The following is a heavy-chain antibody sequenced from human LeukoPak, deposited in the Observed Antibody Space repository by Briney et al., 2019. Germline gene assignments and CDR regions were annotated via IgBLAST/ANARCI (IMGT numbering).Heavy chain of an antibody. V-gene: IGHV4-4*09. J-gene: IGHJ6*03. D-gene: IGHD3-3*01. CDR2: FYKGAMT. Sequence: SETLSLTCTVSGGSMSGHYWTWLRQPPGKGLEWIGYFYKGAMTNQNPSLSSRVSMSMDTSKNQLSPTLTSVTAADTAVYYCARPRTILGVVIGRHYIELWGTGTTVTVSS. CDR3: ARPRTILGVVIGRHYIEL. CDR1: GGSMSGHY.